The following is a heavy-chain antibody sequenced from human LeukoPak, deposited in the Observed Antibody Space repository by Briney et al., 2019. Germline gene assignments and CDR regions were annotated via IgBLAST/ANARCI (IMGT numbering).Heavy chain of an antibody. CDR1: GFSFSIYS. V-gene: IGHV3-21*01. CDR3: ARNGYDYVWGDY. D-gene: IGHD3-16*01. J-gene: IGHJ4*02. CDR2: ISSSSSYI. Sequence: GGSLRLSCEASGFSFSIYSMNWVRQAPGKGLEWVSSISSSSSYIYYADSVKGRFTISRDNAKNSLYLQMNSLRAEDTAVYYCARNGYDYVWGDYWGQGTLVTVSS.